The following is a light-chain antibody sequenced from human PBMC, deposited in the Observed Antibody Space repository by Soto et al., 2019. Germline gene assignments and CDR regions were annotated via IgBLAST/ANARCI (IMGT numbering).Light chain of an antibody. CDR3: QQYYSYPWT. CDR2: DAS. J-gene: IGKJ1*01. CDR1: QTISTW. V-gene: IGKV1-5*01. Sequence: DLQVTQSPPTLSASVGDRVTITCRASQTISTWMAWYQQKPGKAPKLLVYDASTLQSGVASRFSGSGSGTEFTLTISSLQPDDFATYYCQQYYSYPWTFGQGTKVDI.